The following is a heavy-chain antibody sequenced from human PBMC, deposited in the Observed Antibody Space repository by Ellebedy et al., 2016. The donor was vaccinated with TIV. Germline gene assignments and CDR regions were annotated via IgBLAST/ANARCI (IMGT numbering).Heavy chain of an antibody. CDR1: GFTFDDYT. J-gene: IGHJ6*02. V-gene: IGHV3-43*01. Sequence: GESLKISXAASGFTFDDYTMHWVCQAPGKGLEWVSLISWDGGSTYYADSVKGRFTISRDNSKNSLYLQMNSLRTEDTALYYCAGGVYDILTGYWYYGMDVWGQGTTVTVSS. CDR3: AGGVYDILTGYWYYGMDV. D-gene: IGHD3-9*01. CDR2: ISWDGGST.